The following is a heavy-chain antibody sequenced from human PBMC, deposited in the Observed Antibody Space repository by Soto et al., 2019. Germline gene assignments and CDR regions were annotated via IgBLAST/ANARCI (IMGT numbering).Heavy chain of an antibody. CDR1: GDSVSSNSAA. CDR3: ARDRSSSWYDGPNWFDP. V-gene: IGHV6-1*01. CDR2: TYYRSKWYN. D-gene: IGHD6-13*01. J-gene: IGHJ5*02. Sequence: SQTLSLTCVISGDSVSSNSAAWNWIRQSPSRGLEWLGRTYYRSKWYNDYAVSVKSRITINPDTSKNQFSLQLNSVTPEDTAVYYCARDRSSSWYDGPNWFDPWGQGTLVTVSS.